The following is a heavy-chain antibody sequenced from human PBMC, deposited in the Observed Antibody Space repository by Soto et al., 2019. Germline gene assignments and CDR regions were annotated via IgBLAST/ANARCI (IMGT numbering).Heavy chain of an antibody. V-gene: IGHV1-69*13. D-gene: IGHD3-22*01. CDR2: IIPIFGTA. CDR1: GGTFSSYA. J-gene: IGHJ6*02. CDR3: AAYYYDSSGYYPHPSYYYYGMDV. Sequence: GASVKVSCKASGGTFSSYAISWVRQAPGQGLEWMGGIIPIFGTANYAQKFQGRVTITADESTSTAYMELSSLRSEDTAVYYCAAYYYDSSGYYPHPSYYYYGMDVWGRGTTVTVSS.